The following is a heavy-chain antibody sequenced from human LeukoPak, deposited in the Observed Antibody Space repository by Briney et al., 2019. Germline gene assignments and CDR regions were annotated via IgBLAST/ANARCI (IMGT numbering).Heavy chain of an antibody. Sequence: GGSLRLSCAASRFSFSSYWMSWVRQAPGKGLEWVANIKQDGSEKYYVDSVKGRFTISRDNSKNTLYLQMNSLRAEDTAVYYCAKSSSGGWYLLGDAFDIWGQGTMVTVSS. V-gene: IGHV3-7*02. J-gene: IGHJ3*02. D-gene: IGHD6-19*01. CDR2: IKQDGSEK. CDR1: RFSFSSYW. CDR3: AKSSSGGWYLLGDAFDI.